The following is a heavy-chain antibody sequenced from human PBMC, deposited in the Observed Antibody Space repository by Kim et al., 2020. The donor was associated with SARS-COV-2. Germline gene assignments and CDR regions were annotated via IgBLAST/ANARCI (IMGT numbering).Heavy chain of an antibody. J-gene: IGHJ3*02. CDR1: GLTFSSCW. CDR2: INSDGSST. D-gene: IGHD6-19*01. Sequence: GGSLRLSCAASGLTFSSCWMHWVRQAPGKGLVWVSRINSDGSSTNYADSVKGRFTISRDNTKNTLYLQMNSLRAEDTALYYCARAVAGTRNAFDIWGQGT. V-gene: IGHV3-74*01. CDR3: ARAVAGTRNAFDI.